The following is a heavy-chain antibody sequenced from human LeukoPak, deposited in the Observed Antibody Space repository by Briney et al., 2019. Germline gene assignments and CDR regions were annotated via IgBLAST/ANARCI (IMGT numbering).Heavy chain of an antibody. CDR2: INPSGGST. D-gene: IGHD2-2*01. Sequence: GASVKVSCKASGYTFTSYYMHWVRQAPGQGLAWMGIINPSGGSTSYAQKFQGRVTMTRDTSTSTVYMELSSLRSEDTAVYYCLVVPAAMDPFWFDPWGQGTLVTVSS. J-gene: IGHJ5*02. CDR3: LVVPAAMDPFWFDP. CDR1: GYTFTSYY. V-gene: IGHV1-46*01.